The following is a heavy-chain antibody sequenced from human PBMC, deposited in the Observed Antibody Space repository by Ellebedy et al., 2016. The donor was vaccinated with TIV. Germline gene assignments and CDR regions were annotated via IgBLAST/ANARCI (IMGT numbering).Heavy chain of an antibody. CDR2: IWYDGSNK. Sequence: PGGSLRLSCAASGFTFSRYGMHWVRQAPGKGLEWVAVIWYDGSNKYYADSVKGRFTISRDNSKNTLYLQMNSLRAEDTAVYYCARASVAGTFFDYWGQGTLVTVSS. D-gene: IGHD6-19*01. V-gene: IGHV3-33*08. CDR3: ARASVAGTFFDY. CDR1: GFTFSRYG. J-gene: IGHJ4*02.